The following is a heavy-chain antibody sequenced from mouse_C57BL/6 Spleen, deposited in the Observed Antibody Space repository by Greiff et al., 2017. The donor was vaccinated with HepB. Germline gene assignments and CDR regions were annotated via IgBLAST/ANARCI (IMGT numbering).Heavy chain of an antibody. CDR2: ISSGSSTI. D-gene: IGHD1-1*01. CDR1: GFTFSDYG. J-gene: IGHJ3*01. V-gene: IGHV5-17*01. CDR3: ARQAYGNGYWFAY. Sequence: EVKLVESGGGLVKPGGSLKLSCAASGFTFSDYGMHWVRQAPEKGLEWVAYISSGSSTIYYADTVKGRFTISRDNAKNTLFLQMTSLRSEDTAMYYCARQAYGNGYWFAYWGQGTLVTVSA.